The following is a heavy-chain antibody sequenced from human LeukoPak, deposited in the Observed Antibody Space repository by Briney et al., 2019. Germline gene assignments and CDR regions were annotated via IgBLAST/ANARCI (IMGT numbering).Heavy chain of an antibody. CDR3: ARGRRTKFDY. Sequence: GGSLRLSCAVSGFTFEDYGMSWVRQGPGKGLEWVSYISSSGSTIYYADSVKGRFTISRVNAKNSLYLQMNSLRAEDTAVYYCARGRRTKFDYWGQGTLVTVSS. D-gene: IGHD2-8*01. V-gene: IGHV3-11*04. CDR2: ISSSGSTI. J-gene: IGHJ4*02. CDR1: GFTFEDYG.